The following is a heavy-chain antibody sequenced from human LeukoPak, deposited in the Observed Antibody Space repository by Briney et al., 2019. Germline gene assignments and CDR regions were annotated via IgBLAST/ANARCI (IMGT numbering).Heavy chain of an antibody. D-gene: IGHD3-16*01. V-gene: IGHV3-21*01. J-gene: IGHJ4*02. CDR2: ISSSSSYI. Sequence: GGSLRLSCAASGFTFSSYSMNWVRQAPGKGLEWVSSISSSSSYIYYADSVKGRFTISRDNAKNSLYLQMNSLRVEDTAVYYCAREGVMAPYYFDYWGQGTLVTVSS. CDR1: GFTFSSYS. CDR3: AREGVMAPYYFDY.